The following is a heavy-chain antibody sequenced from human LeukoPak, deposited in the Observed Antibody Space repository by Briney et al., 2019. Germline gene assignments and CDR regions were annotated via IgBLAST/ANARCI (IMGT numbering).Heavy chain of an antibody. J-gene: IGHJ6*03. CDR2: ISHDGGNK. CDR3: ARDPRIAVAGTTAHDYFFHMDV. CDR1: GFTLSRHP. Sequence: PGGSLRLSCAASGFTLSRHPIFWVRQAPGKGLEWVAVISHDGGNKYYTDSVKGRFTVSRDNSKNTVYLHMGSLRPNDTALYYCARDPRIAVAGTTAHDYFFHMDVWGKGTTVIVSS. V-gene: IGHV3-30*04. D-gene: IGHD6-19*01.